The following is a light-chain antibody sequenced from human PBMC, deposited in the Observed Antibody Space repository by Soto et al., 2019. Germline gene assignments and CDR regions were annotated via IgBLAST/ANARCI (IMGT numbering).Light chain of an antibody. CDR2: SSD. CDR1: ISNIARRS. CDR3: STWDDSLNGWV. Sequence: QSVLNQPPSASATPGQRVNLSCSGSISNIARRSVYWYQQLPGTAPKLLMYSSDLRPSGVPDRFSGSKSGTTASLAISGVQSEDEADYYCSTWDDSLNGWVFGGGTKLTVL. V-gene: IGLV1-44*01. J-gene: IGLJ3*02.